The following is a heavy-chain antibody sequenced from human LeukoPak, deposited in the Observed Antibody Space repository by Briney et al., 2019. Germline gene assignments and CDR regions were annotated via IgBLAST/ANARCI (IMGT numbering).Heavy chain of an antibody. CDR3: ASQGHHGKIVGTTLSYFYMDV. J-gene: IGHJ6*03. Sequence: SQTLSLTCTVSGGSLSSGSYYWGWIRQPPGKGLEWIGEINHSGSTNYNPSLKSRVTISVDTSKNQFSLKLSSVTAADTAFYYCASQGHHGKIVGTTLSYFYMDVWGKGTTVTVSS. D-gene: IGHD1-26*01. CDR2: INHSGST. V-gene: IGHV4-39*07. CDR1: GGSLSSGSYY.